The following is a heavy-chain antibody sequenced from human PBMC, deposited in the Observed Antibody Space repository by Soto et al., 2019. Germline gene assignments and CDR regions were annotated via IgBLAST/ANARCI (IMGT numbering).Heavy chain of an antibody. CDR1: GYTFTIYW. CDR3: ARPANTVADHFDL. V-gene: IGHV5-51*01. D-gene: IGHD4-17*01. CDR2: IYPSDSDT. Sequence: GESLKISCQVSGYTFTIYWIGWVRRMPGKGLEWMGIIYPSDSDTRYSPSFQGQVTISADQSINTAYLQWDSLKASDTAIYYCARPANTVADHFDLWGQGTPVTVSS. J-gene: IGHJ4*02.